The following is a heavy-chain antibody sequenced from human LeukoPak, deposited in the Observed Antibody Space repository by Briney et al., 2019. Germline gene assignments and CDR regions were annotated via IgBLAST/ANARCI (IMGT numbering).Heavy chain of an antibody. D-gene: IGHD1-1*01. V-gene: IGHV4-59*01. J-gene: IGHJ4*02. CDR2: THYSGST. CDR1: GGSISSYY. CDR3: ARGNAYNWRFDF. Sequence: PSETLSLTCSVSGGSISSYYWNWIRQTPGKGLQWIGYTHYSGSTNYNPSLKSRVSISVDTSKNQFSLKLSSMTAADTALYYCARGNAYNWRFDFWGQGTLVTVSS.